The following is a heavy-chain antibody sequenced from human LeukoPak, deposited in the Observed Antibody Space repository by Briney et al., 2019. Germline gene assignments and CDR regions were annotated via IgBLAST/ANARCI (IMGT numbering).Heavy chain of an antibody. CDR3: ARDTADRTKYYYDSSGHFDY. Sequence: VASVKVSCKASGYTFTGYYMHWVRQAPGQGLEWMGWINPNSGGTNYAQKFQGRVTMTRDTSISTAYMELSRLRSDDMAVYYCARDTADRTKYYYDSSGHFDYWGQGTLVTASS. V-gene: IGHV1-2*02. J-gene: IGHJ4*02. CDR2: INPNSGGT. D-gene: IGHD3-22*01. CDR1: GYTFTGYY.